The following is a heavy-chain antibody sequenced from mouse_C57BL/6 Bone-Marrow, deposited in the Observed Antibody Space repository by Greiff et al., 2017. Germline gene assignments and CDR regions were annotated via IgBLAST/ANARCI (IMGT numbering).Heavy chain of an antibody. Sequence: QVQLQQPGAELVRPGTSVKLSCKASGYTFTSYWMHWVKQRPGQGLEWIGVIDPSDSYTNYNQKFKGKATLTVDTSSSTAYMQLSSLTSEDSAVYDCAREGYYYGSTWFAYWGQGTLVTVSA. V-gene: IGHV1-59*01. CDR1: GYTFTSYW. CDR3: AREGYYYGSTWFAY. J-gene: IGHJ3*01. CDR2: IDPSDSYT. D-gene: IGHD1-1*01.